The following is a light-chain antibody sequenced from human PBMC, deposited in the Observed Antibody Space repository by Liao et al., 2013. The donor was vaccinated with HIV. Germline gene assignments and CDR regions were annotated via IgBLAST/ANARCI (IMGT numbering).Light chain of an antibody. J-gene: IGLJ2*01. Sequence: SYELTQPPSVSVSPGQTASITCSGDKLGXKYACWYQQKPGQSPVLVIYQDTERPSGIPYRFSGSNSGNTATLTISGTQTLDEADYYCQAWDSRTVVFGGGTKLTVL. CDR2: QDT. CDR3: QAWDSRTVV. V-gene: IGLV3-1*01. CDR1: KLGXKY.